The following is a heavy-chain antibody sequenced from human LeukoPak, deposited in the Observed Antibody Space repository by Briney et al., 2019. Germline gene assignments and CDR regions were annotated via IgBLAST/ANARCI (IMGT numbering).Heavy chain of an antibody. CDR2: MNTNTGKA. Sequence: ASVNVSCKPSGYDFSIYTLNWVRQVPGQGPEWMGWMNTNTGKATYAQDFRGRFVFSFDSSVSTAYLEITSLKAADTAVYYCAREEGGLDVWGQGTTVIVSS. CDR1: GYDFSIYT. J-gene: IGHJ6*02. V-gene: IGHV7-4-1*02. CDR3: AREEGGLDV.